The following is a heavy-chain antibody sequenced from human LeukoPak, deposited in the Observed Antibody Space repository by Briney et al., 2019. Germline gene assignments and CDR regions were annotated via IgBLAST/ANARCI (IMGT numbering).Heavy chain of an antibody. J-gene: IGHJ4*02. D-gene: IGHD1-26*01. Sequence: ASVKVSCKASGYTFTGYYMHWVRQAPGQGLEWMGWINPNSGGTNHAQKFQGRVTMTRDTSISTAYMELSRLRSDDTAVYYCARDQGGSYVPDYWGQGTLVTVSS. CDR1: GYTFTGYY. V-gene: IGHV1-2*02. CDR3: ARDQGGSYVPDY. CDR2: INPNSGGT.